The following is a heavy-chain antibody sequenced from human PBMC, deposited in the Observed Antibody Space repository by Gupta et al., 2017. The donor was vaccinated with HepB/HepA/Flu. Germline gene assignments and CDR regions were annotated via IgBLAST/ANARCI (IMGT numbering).Heavy chain of an antibody. CDR3: ARESVFIVGATRDVNWFDP. D-gene: IGHD1-26*01. J-gene: IGHJ5*02. Sequence: QVQLVQSGAEVKKPGSSVKVSCKSSGGTFSSYAIRWVRPATGQGLEWMGGIIPIFGTANYAQKFQGRVTITADKSTSTAYMELSSLRSEDTAVYYCARESVFIVGATRDVNWFDPWGQGTLVTVSS. CDR1: GGTFSSYA. CDR2: IIPIFGTA. V-gene: IGHV1-69*06.